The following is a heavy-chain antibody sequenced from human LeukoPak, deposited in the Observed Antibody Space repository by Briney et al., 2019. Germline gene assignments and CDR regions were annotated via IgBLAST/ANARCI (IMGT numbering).Heavy chain of an antibody. CDR1: GGSISGYY. J-gene: IGHJ4*02. CDR2: IYSSGST. CDR3: ARDRGGYSSGWWDYYFDY. V-gene: IGHV4-4*07. Sequence: SETLSLTCTVSGGSISGYYWSWIRQPAGKGLEYIGRIYSSGSTKYNPSLKSRVTMSVDTSKSQFSLKLSSVTAADTAVYYCARDRGGYSSGWWDYYFDYWGQGTLVTVSS. D-gene: IGHD6-19*01.